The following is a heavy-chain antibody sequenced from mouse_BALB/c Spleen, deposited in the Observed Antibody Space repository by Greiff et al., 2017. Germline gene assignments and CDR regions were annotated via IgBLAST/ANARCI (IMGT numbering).Heavy chain of an antibody. J-gene: IGHJ2*01. V-gene: IGHV5-17*02. CDR2: ISSGSSTI. CDR1: GFTFSSFG. CDR3: ARLRLDY. Sequence: DVMLVESGGGLVQPGGSRKLSCAASGFTFSSFGMHWVRQAPEKGLEWVAYISSGSSTIYYADTVKGRFTISRDNPKNTLFLQMTSLRSEDTAMYYCARLRLDYWGQGTTLTVSS.